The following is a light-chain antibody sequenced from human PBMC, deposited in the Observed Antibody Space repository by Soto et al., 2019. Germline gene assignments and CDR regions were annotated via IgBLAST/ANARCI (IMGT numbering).Light chain of an antibody. CDR2: GNS. V-gene: IGLV1-40*01. J-gene: IGLJ2*01. CDR1: SSNIGAGYD. CDR3: QSYDSSLSGSVV. Sequence: QPVLTQPTSVSGAPGQRVTIACTGSSSNIGAGYDVHWYQQLPGTAPKLLIYGNSNRPSGVPDRFSGSKSGTSASLAITGLQAEDEADYYCQSYDSSLSGSVVFGGGTKLTV.